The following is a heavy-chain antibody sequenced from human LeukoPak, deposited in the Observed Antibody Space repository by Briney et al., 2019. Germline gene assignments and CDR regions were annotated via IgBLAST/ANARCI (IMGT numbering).Heavy chain of an antibody. CDR2: IYTSGST. CDR1: GGSFSSYY. D-gene: IGHD2-2*01. V-gene: IGHV4-4*07. J-gene: IGHJ6*03. Sequence: PSETLTLTCTVSGGSFSSYYWRWIRQPAGKGLEWIGRIYTSGSTNYNPSLKSRVTMSVGTSKNQFSLKLSSVTAADTAVYYCARDLGYCGSTSCRRDYYMDVWGKGTTVTVSS. CDR3: ARDLGYCGSTSCRRDYYMDV.